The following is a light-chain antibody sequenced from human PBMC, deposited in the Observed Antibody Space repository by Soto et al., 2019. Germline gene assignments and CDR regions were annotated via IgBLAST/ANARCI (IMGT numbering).Light chain of an antibody. Sequence: DIQMTQSPSILSASVGDRVTIACRARQSISRWLAWYQQKPGKAPKLLIYDASILESGVPSRFTGSGSGTEFTLTISSLQPDDFATYYCQQYNSYWTFGQGTKVDIK. CDR3: QQYNSYWT. V-gene: IGKV1-5*01. CDR1: QSISRW. CDR2: DAS. J-gene: IGKJ1*01.